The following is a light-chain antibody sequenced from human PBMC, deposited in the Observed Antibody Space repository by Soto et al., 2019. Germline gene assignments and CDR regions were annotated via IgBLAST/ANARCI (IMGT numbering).Light chain of an antibody. CDR1: QSISSN. J-gene: IGKJ2*01. Sequence: EIVMTQSPATLSMSPGERATLSCRASQSISSNLAWYQQKPGQAPRLLIYGASTRATGIPARFSGSGSGTDFTLTISSLQSEDFAIDYCQQYNNWPPRYTFGQGTKLENK. V-gene: IGKV3-15*01. CDR3: QQYNNWPPRYT. CDR2: GAS.